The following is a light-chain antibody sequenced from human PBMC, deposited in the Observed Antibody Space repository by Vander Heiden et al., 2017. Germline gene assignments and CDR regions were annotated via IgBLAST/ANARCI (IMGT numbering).Light chain of an antibody. Sequence: DMQMTQSRPPLSASVGDRVTITCRASQSISSYLNSHQQKPGKAPKLLIYAACSLQSGVPSRYSGSGSATDFPLTSSSLQAEDFTTYHCQQSYKKTFGQGTKVELK. V-gene: IGKV1-39*01. J-gene: IGKJ1*01. CDR3: QQSYKKT. CDR2: AAC. CDR1: QSISSY.